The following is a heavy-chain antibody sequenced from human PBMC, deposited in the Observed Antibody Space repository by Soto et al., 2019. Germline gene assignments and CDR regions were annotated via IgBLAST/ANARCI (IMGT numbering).Heavy chain of an antibody. CDR3: ARDLVGPNTENYYDSSGGGAY. CDR1: GFTFSSYS. J-gene: IGHJ4*02. Sequence: GGSLRLSCAASGFTFSSYSMNWVRQAPGKGLEWVSSISSSSSYIYYADSVKGRFTISRDNAKNSLYLQMNSLRAEDTAVYYCARDLVGPNTENYYDSSGGGAYWGQGTLVTVSS. V-gene: IGHV3-21*01. D-gene: IGHD3-22*01. CDR2: ISSSSSYI.